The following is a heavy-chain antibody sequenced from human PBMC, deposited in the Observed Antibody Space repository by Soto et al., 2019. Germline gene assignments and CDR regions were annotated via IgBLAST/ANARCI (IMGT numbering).Heavy chain of an antibody. CDR2: IYYSGST. V-gene: IGHV4-61*01. Sequence: TSETLSLTCTVSGGSVSSATYYWSWIRQPPGKGLEWIAYIYYSGSTNYNPSLKSRVTISVDTSKNQFSLKLSSVTAADTAVYYCARVPYCSGGSCYPRWFDPWGQRTLVTVSS. D-gene: IGHD2-15*01. CDR3: ARVPYCSGGSCYPRWFDP. J-gene: IGHJ5*02. CDR1: GGSVSSATYY.